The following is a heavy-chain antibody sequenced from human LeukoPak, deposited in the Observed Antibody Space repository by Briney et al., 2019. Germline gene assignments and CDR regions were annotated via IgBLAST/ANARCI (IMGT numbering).Heavy chain of an antibody. D-gene: IGHD2-21*01. CDR1: GFTLSSYA. CDR3: AKAPVTTCRGAYCYPFDY. CDR2: ISDSGNT. J-gene: IGHJ4*02. V-gene: IGHV3-23*01. Sequence: PGGSLRLSCAASGFTLSSYAMSWVRQAPGKGPEWVSAISDSGNTYHADSVKGRFTISRDSSKNTLFLQMNRLRPEDAAVYYCAKAPVTTCRGAYCYPFDYWGQGTLVTVSS.